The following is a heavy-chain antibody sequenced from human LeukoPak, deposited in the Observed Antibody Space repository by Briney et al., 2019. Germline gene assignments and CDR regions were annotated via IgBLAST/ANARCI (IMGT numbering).Heavy chain of an antibody. CDR3: ARIAAHSSSWYDGGY. CDR2: INSDGSST. V-gene: IGHV3-74*01. J-gene: IGHJ4*02. D-gene: IGHD6-13*01. Sequence: PGGSLRLSCAASGFTLSSYWMHWVRQAPGKGLVWVSRINSDGSSTTYADSVKGRFTISRDNAKNTLYLQMNSLRAEGTGVYYCARIAAHSSSWYDGGYWGQGTLVTVSS. CDR1: GFTLSSYW.